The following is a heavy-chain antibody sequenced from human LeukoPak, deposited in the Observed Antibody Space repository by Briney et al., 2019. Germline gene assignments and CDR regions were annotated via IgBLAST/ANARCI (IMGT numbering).Heavy chain of an antibody. CDR3: ARSSVVTAMVHLDY. Sequence: ASVKVSCKASGYTFTSYGISWVRQAPGQGLEWMGWISAYNGNTNYAQKFQGRVTMTRDTSISTAYMELSRLRSDDTAVYYCARSSVVTAMVHLDYWGQGTLVTVSS. J-gene: IGHJ4*02. V-gene: IGHV1-18*01. CDR1: GYTFTSYG. D-gene: IGHD2-21*02. CDR2: ISAYNGNT.